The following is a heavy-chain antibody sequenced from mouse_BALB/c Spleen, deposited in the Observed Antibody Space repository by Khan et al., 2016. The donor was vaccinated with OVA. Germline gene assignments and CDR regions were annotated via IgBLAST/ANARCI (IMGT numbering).Heavy chain of an antibody. CDR3: VRWDY. Sequence: VQLKESGPDLLKPSQSLSLTCTVTGYSINSGYSWHWIRQFPGHKLEWMGYIDYSGTTNYNPSLKSRTSITRETSKNQFFLQLNSVTTEDTATYYCVRWDYWGQGTTLTVSS. CDR1: GYSINSGYS. CDR2: IDYSGTT. V-gene: IGHV3-1*02. J-gene: IGHJ2*01.